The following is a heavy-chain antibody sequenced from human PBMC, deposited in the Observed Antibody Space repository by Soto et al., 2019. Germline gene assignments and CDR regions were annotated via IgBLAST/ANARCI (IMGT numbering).Heavy chain of an antibody. CDR3: ARDYGSGSFADNWFDP. V-gene: IGHV4-59*01. D-gene: IGHD3-10*01. CDR1: GGSISSYY. J-gene: IGHJ5*02. CDR2: IYYSGST. Sequence: SETLSLTCTVSGGSISSYYWSWIRQPPGKRLEWIGYIYYSGSTNYNPSLKSRVTISVDTSKNQFSLKLSSVTAADTAVYYCARDYGSGSFADNWFDPWGQGTLVTVSS.